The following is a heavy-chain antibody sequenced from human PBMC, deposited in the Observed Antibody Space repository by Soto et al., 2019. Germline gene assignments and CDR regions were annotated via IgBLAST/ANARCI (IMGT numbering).Heavy chain of an antibody. V-gene: IGHV3-66*01. Sequence: GGSLRLSCAASGLTVSSNYMSWVRQTPGKGLEWVSVIYSGGSAYYADSVKGRFTISRDNSKNTLYLQMNSLRVEDTAVYYCARTRVDSNNEDYFDYWDQGSLATVSS. CDR1: GLTVSSNY. CDR3: ARTRVDSNNEDYFDY. D-gene: IGHD4-4*01. CDR2: IYSGGSA. J-gene: IGHJ4*02.